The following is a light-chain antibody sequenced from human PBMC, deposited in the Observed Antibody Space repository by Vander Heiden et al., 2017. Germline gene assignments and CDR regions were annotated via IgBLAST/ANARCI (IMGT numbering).Light chain of an antibody. CDR3: CSYSASYTLVL. CDR2: DVS. Sequence: QSALTQPRSVSGSPGQSVTISCTGTSSDLGSYNYVSWYQQHPGTAPNLIIYDVSVRPSGVPDRFSGSKSDNTAPLTISGLQAEDEADYFCCSYSASYTLVLFGGGTKLTVL. V-gene: IGLV2-11*01. CDR1: SSDLGSYNY. J-gene: IGLJ2*01.